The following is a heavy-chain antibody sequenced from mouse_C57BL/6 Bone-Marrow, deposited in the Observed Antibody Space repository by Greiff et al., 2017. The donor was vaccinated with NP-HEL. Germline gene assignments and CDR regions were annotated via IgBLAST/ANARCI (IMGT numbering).Heavy chain of an antibody. CDR1: GYTFTDYE. CDR3: TRQVYDGYCFHYFDY. V-gene: IGHV1-15*01. CDR2: IDPETGGT. J-gene: IGHJ2*01. Sequence: QVQLQQSGAELVRPGASVTLSCKASGYTFTDYEMHWVKQTPVHGLEWIGAIDPETGGTAYNQKFKGKAILTADKSSSTAYMELRSLTSEDSAVYYCTRQVYDGYCFHYFDYWGQGTTLTVSS. D-gene: IGHD2-3*01.